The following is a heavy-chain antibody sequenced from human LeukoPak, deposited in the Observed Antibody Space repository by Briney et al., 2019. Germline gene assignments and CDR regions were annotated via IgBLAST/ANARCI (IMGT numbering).Heavy chain of an antibody. Sequence: GGSLRLSCAASGFTSSSYGMYWVREAPDKGEGRGWIIWYDGTNKYYTDSVKCRFTISRDNAKYSLYLQMNSPRAEDTAVYYCARSSGYNDSILNWFDRWGQGTLVTVSS. D-gene: IGHD3-22*01. J-gene: IGHJ5*02. CDR2: IWYDGTNK. CDR3: ARSSGYNDSILNWFDR. CDR1: GFTSSSYG. V-gene: IGHV3-33*01.